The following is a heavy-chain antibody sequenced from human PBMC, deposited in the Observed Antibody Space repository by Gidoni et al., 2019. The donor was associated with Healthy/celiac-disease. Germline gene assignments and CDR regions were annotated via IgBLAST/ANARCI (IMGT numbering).Heavy chain of an antibody. CDR1: GGSIIYGGYY. V-gene: IGHV4-31*03. D-gene: IGHD1-26*01. CDR2: IYYSRST. Sequence: QVQLQESGPGLVKPSPTLSLTCTVPGGSIIYGGYYWSWIRQHPGKGLEWIWYIYYSRSTYYNPSLKSRVTISVDTSKNQFSLKLSSVTAADTAVYYCARARPWELPTRYYFDYWGQGTLVTVSS. J-gene: IGHJ4*02. CDR3: ARARPWELPTRYYFDY.